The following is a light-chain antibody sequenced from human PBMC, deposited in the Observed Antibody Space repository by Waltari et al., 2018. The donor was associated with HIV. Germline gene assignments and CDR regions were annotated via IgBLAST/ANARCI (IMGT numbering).Light chain of an antibody. CDR3: QQYDSGPRGIT. V-gene: IGKV3-15*01. Sequence: EIVMTQSPPTLSVSPGQRVTLSCRASQSISAKVAWYQQRPGQAHRLLIYEAANRPTGIPARFSGSGSGTEFTLTISSLQSEDFATYFCQQYDSGPRGITFGQGTMLEIK. J-gene: IGKJ2*01. CDR1: QSISAK. CDR2: EAA.